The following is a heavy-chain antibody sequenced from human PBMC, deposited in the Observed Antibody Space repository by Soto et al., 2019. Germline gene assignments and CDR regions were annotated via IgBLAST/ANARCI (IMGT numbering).Heavy chain of an antibody. J-gene: IGHJ6*02. CDR1: SYA. D-gene: IGHD3-3*01. CDR3: ASSYYDFWSGYRTQNYYYHYGMDV. V-gene: IGHV1-69*01. CDR2: IIPIFGTA. Sequence: SYAGSWPLHNKKQGLEWMGGIIPIFGTANYAQKFQGRVTITADESTSTAYMELSSLRSEDTAVYYCASSYYDFWSGYRTQNYYYHYGMDVWGQGTTVTVSS.